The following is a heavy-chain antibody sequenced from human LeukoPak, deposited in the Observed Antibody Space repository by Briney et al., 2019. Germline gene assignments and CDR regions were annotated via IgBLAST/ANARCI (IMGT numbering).Heavy chain of an antibody. Sequence: SETLSLTCAVYGGSFSGYYWSWIRQPPGKGLEWIGEINHSGSTNYKPSLKSRVTISVDTSKVQFSLKLSSVTDADTAVYYCARAKYLFLWSYYFDYWGQGTLVTVFS. CDR2: INHSGST. J-gene: IGHJ4*02. V-gene: IGHV4-34*01. D-gene: IGHD2/OR15-2a*01. CDR3: ARAKYLFLWSYYFDY. CDR1: GGSFSGYY.